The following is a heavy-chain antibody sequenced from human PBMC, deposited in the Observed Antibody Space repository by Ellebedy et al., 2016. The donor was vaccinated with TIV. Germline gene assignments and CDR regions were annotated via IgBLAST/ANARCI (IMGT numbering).Heavy chain of an antibody. CDR3: TTDPSIVGATKGDAFDI. CDR1: GFTFSSYG. Sequence: GESLKISCAASGFTFSSYGMHWVRQAPGKGLEWVAVISYDGSNKYYADSVKGRFTISRDNSKNTLYLQMNSLRAEDTAVYYCTTDPSIVGATKGDAFDIWGQGTMVTVSS. CDR2: ISYDGSNK. D-gene: IGHD1-26*01. J-gene: IGHJ3*02. V-gene: IGHV3-30*03.